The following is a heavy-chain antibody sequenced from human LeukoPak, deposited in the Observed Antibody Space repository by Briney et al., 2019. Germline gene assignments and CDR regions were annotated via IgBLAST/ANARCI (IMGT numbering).Heavy chain of an antibody. V-gene: IGHV4-34*01. Sequence: PSETLSLTCAVYGGSFSGYYWSWIRQPPGKGLEWIGEINHSGSTYYNPSLKSRVTISVDTSKNQFSLKLSSVTAADTAVYYCARGDYYENWGQGTLVTVSS. CDR1: GGSFSGYY. CDR2: INHSGST. J-gene: IGHJ4*02. CDR3: ARGDYYEN.